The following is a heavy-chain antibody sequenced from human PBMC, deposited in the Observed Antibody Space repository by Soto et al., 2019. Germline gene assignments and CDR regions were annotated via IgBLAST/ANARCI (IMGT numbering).Heavy chain of an antibody. Sequence: ASVKVSCKASGYTFTSYGISWVRQAPGQGLEWMGWISAYNGNTNYAQKLQGRVTMTTDTSTSTAYMELRSLRPDDTAVYYCARDRPYYYGSDAFDYWGQGTLVTVSS. D-gene: IGHD3-10*01. CDR3: ARDRPYYYGSDAFDY. V-gene: IGHV1-18*01. J-gene: IGHJ4*02. CDR1: GYTFTSYG. CDR2: ISAYNGNT.